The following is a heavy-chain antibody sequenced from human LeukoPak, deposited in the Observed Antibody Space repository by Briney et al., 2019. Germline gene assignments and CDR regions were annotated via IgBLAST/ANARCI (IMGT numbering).Heavy chain of an antibody. CDR2: ISSSGSTI. D-gene: IGHD3-22*01. CDR1: GFTFNSYE. Sequence: PGGSLRLSCAASGFTFNSYEMNWVRQAPGKGLEWVSYISSSGSTIYYADSVKGRFTISRDNAKNSLYLQINSLRAEDTAVYYCASPDSSGPEDYWGQRTLVTVSS. V-gene: IGHV3-48*03. J-gene: IGHJ4*02. CDR3: ASPDSSGPEDY.